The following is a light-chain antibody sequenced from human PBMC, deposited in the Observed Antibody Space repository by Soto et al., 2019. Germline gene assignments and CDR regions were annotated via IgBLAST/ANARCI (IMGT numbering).Light chain of an antibody. J-gene: IGKJ5*01. Sequence: EIVLTQSPATLSLSPGERATLSCRASQSVSSYLVWYQQKPGQAPRLLIYDASNRATGIPARFSGSGSGTDFTLTISSLEPEDFAVYYCQQRRNTFGQGTRLEIK. CDR3: QQRRNT. CDR2: DAS. V-gene: IGKV3-11*01. CDR1: QSVSSY.